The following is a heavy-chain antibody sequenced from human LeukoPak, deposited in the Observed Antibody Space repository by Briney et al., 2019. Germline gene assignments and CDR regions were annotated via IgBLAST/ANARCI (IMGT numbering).Heavy chain of an antibody. CDR2: ISPAGRT. J-gene: IGHJ6*02. CDR1: GFSLSRYD. D-gene: IGHD3-10*01. CDR3: ASEGSRGVYVMDV. V-gene: IGHV3-13*01. Sequence: PGGSLRLSCAASGFSLSRYDMHWVRQPTGGGLEWVSTISPAGRTYYPDSVKGRFTISRENAKNSLFLQMNNLRAGDTAVYFCASEGSRGVYVMDVWGQGTRSPSP.